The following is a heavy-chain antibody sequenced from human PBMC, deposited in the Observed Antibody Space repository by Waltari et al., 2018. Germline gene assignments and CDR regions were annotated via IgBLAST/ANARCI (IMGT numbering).Heavy chain of an antibody. CDR3: AGDRAIGLFFDY. Sequence: QVQLQESGQGLVKPSGTLSLTCAVSGDSISGNYWWSWVRQSPEKGLEWIGKVHHSGKTHYNPSLQSRVAISLDKPKNHFSLNLNSVTAADTAIYYCAGDRAIGLFFDYWGRGTLVTVSS. V-gene: IGHV4-4*02. CDR1: GDSISGNYW. J-gene: IGHJ4*02. D-gene: IGHD2-2*01. CDR2: VHHSGKT.